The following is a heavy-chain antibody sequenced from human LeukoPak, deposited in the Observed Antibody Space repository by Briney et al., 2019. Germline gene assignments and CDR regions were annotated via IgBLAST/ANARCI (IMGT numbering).Heavy chain of an antibody. Sequence: SVKGSCKASGGTFSSYAISWVRQAPGQGLEWMGRIIPILGIANYAQKFQGRVTITADKSTSTAYMELSSLRSEDTAVYYCATTPSTGCSSTSCYGFDYWGQGTLVTVSS. V-gene: IGHV1-69*04. CDR3: ATTPSTGCSSTSCYGFDY. CDR2: IIPILGIA. D-gene: IGHD2-2*01. J-gene: IGHJ4*02. CDR1: GGTFSSYA.